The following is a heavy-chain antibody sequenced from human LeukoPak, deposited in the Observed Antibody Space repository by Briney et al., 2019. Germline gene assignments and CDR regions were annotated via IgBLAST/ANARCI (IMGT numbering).Heavy chain of an antibody. CDR3: ARGYGDYPN. D-gene: IGHD4-17*01. CDR2: VSYSGST. J-gene: IGHJ4*02. V-gene: IGHV4-61*01. CDR1: GGSVSSGTYY. Sequence: KPSETLSLTCTVSGGSVSSGTYYWNWIRQPPGKGLEWIGCVSYSGSTNYNPSLKSRITISVDTSKNQFSLKLRSVTAADTAVYYCARGYGDYPNWGQGTLVTVSS.